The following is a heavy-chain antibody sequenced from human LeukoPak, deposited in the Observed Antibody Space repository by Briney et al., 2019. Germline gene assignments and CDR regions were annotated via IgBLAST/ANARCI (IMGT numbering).Heavy chain of an antibody. J-gene: IGHJ3*02. CDR3: ARVSGITMIVVVNSDAFDI. D-gene: IGHD3-22*01. Sequence: QPSETLSLTCTVSGGSISSYYWSWIRQPPGKGLEWIGSIYYSGSTYYNPSLKSRVTISVDTSKNQFSLKLSSVTAADTAVYYCARVSGITMIVVVNSDAFDIWGQGTMVTVSS. CDR1: GGSISSYY. CDR2: IYYSGST. V-gene: IGHV4-39*07.